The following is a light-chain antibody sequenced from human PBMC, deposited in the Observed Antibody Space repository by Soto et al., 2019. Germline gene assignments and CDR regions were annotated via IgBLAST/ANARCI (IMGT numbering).Light chain of an antibody. CDR3: SSYTDSSTLHVV. CDR1: SSDVGGYNY. V-gene: IGLV2-14*01. J-gene: IGLJ2*01. CDR2: EVT. Sequence: QSALTQPASVSGSPGQSITISCTGTSSDVGGYNYVSWYQQHPGKAPKLMIYEVTNRPSGVSNRFSGSKSGNTASLTISGLQAEDEADYYCSSYTDSSTLHVVFGGGTKLTVL.